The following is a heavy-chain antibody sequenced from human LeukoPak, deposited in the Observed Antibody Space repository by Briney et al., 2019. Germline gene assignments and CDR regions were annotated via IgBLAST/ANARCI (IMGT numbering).Heavy chain of an antibody. J-gene: IGHJ6*02. D-gene: IGHD1-26*01. V-gene: IGHV3-30*01. CDR3: AGMGYSGSSWPPYYCGMDV. CDR2: ISYDGSNK. Sequence: GGSLRLSCSASGFTFSSYAMHWVRQAPGKGLEWVAVISYDGSNKSYADSVKGRFPIPRDNSKNKLYLQMNSLGAEDTAVYYCAGMGYSGSSWPPYYCGMDVWGQGATVTVSS. CDR1: GFTFSSYA.